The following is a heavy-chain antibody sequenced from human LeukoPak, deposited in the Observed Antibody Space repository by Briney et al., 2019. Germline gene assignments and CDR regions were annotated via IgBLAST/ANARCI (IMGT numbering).Heavy chain of an antibody. V-gene: IGHV4-39*07. Sequence: SETLPLTCTVSGGSISSSSYYWGWIRQPPGKGLEWIGSIYYSGSTYYNPSLKSRVTISVDTSKNQFSLKLSSVTAADTAVYYCATDTAMGYRQDAFDIWGQGTMVTVSS. D-gene: IGHD5-18*01. CDR1: GGSISSSSYY. CDR3: ATDTAMGYRQDAFDI. CDR2: IYYSGST. J-gene: IGHJ3*02.